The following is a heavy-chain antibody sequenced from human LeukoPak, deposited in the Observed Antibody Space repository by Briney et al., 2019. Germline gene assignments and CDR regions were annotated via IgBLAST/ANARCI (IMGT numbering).Heavy chain of an antibody. CDR1: GFTFSSYA. CDR2: ISGSSSTI. CDR3: ARGSEVLWFGESHFDY. Sequence: GGSLRLSCAASGFTFSSYAMSWVRQAPGKGLEWVSAISGSSSTIYYADSVKGRFTISRDNAKNSLYLQMNSLRAEDTAVYYCARGSEVLWFGESHFDYWGQGTLVTVSS. D-gene: IGHD3-10*01. V-gene: IGHV3-48*01. J-gene: IGHJ4*02.